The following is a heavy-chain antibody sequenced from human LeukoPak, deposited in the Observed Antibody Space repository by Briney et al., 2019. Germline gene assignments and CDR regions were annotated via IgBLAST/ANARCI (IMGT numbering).Heavy chain of an antibody. CDR1: GYSFTSYW. CDR3: ARDVGCSSTSCYPSRFDY. Sequence: GESLKISCKGSGYSFTSYWIGWVRQAPGQGLEWMGWISAYNGNTNYAQKLQGRVTMTTDTSTSTAYMELRSLRSDDTAVYYCARDVGCSSTSCYPSRFDYWGQGTLVTVSS. CDR2: ISAYNGNT. V-gene: IGHV1-18*04. J-gene: IGHJ4*02. D-gene: IGHD2-2*01.